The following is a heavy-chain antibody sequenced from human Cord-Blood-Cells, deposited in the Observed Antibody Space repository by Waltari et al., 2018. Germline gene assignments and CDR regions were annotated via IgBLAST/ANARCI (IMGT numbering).Heavy chain of an antibody. CDR2: NSSSSSHR. J-gene: IGHJ4*01. CDR3: APHPDHADPVDY. Sequence: DVSLVVSGAGLVKPGGSLSLSCAASPFPVGSDSMNWVRQAPGKGLEWVSCNSSSSSHRDYADSVKGRYTIARDNAKHAPYLQKNSLQAEDTAVHYCAPHPDHADPVDYSCPAPRLPVPS. CDR1: PFPVGSDS. V-gene: IGHV3-21*01.